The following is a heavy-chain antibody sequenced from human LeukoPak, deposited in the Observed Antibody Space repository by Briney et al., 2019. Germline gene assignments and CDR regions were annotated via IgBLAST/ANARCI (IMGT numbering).Heavy chain of an antibody. V-gene: IGHV4-4*07. Sequence: PSETLSLTCTVSGGSISSYYWSWIRQPAGKGLEWIGRIYTSGSTNYNPSLKSRVTMSVDASKNQFSLKPSSVTAADTAVYYCARSTGVVIIPSYYYGMDVWGQGTTVTVSS. CDR1: GGSISSYY. CDR3: ARSTGVVIIPSYYYGMDV. D-gene: IGHD3-3*01. J-gene: IGHJ6*02. CDR2: IYTSGST.